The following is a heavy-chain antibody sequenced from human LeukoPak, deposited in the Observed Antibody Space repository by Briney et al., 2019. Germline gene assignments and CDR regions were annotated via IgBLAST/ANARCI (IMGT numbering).Heavy chain of an antibody. Sequence: SETLSLTCTVSGGSISSYYWSWIRQPPEKGLEWIGYIYYGGSTNYNPSLKSRVTISVDTSKNQFSLNLRSVTAADTAVYYCARGHSSNWENDYCGQGTLVTVSS. CDR2: IYYGGST. CDR1: GGSISSYY. V-gene: IGHV4-59*12. D-gene: IGHD6-13*01. J-gene: IGHJ4*02. CDR3: ARGHSSNWENDY.